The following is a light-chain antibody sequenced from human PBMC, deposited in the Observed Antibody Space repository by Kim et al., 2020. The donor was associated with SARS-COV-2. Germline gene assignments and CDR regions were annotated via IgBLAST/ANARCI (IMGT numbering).Light chain of an antibody. J-gene: IGLJ3*02. Sequence: RVPISCQGSSPNIGSNTVTWYQQPPGTAPKLLIYSNNQRPSGVPDRFSGSKSGTSASLAISGLQSEDEADYYCAAWDDSLNGFWVFGGGTKLTVL. CDR1: SPNIGSNT. V-gene: IGLV1-44*01. CDR3: AAWDDSLNGFWV. CDR2: SNN.